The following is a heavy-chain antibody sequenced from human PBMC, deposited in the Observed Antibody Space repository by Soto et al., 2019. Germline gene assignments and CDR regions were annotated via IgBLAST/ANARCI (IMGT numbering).Heavy chain of an antibody. D-gene: IGHD3-3*01. CDR2: INPNSGST. CDR3: ATVAGVVGIWFDS. V-gene: IGHV1-2*02. Sequence: ASVKVSCKASGYSFTGHYIHWVRQAPGQGLEWMGWINPNSGSTTYAQKFQGRVTMTRDTSISTACMELSSLRSDDTAVFYCATVAGVVGIWFDSWGQGTLVTVSS. J-gene: IGHJ5*01. CDR1: GYSFTGHY.